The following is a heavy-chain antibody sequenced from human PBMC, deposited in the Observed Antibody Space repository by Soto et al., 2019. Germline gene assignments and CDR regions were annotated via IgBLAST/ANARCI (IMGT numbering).Heavy chain of an antibody. CDR2: INPNTGTT. CDR1: GYTFTRFY. J-gene: IGHJ4*02. Sequence: GASVKVSCKASGYTFTRFYLHWVRQAPGQGLEWMGIINPNTGTTNYAQKFQGRVTVTRDTSTSTVYMEVTSLRSGDTAVYYCARGGISDWYLYAYWGQGTLVTVPS. V-gene: IGHV1-46*01. D-gene: IGHD2-21*02. CDR3: ARGGISDWYLYAY.